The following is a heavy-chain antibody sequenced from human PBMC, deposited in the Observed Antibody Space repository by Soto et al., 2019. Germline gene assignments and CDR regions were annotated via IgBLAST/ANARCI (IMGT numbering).Heavy chain of an antibody. V-gene: IGHV3-30*03. CDR3: AGGQYYFDY. CDR2: ISYDGSNK. J-gene: IGHJ4*02. D-gene: IGHD2-15*01. Sequence: QVQLVESGGGVVQPGRSLRLSCAASGFPFSSYGMHWVRQAPGKGLEWVAHISYDGSNKHYTDSVKGRFTISRDNSKNMLYLQTSSLRAEDTAVYYCAGGQYYFDYCGQGTLVSVSS. CDR1: GFPFSSYG.